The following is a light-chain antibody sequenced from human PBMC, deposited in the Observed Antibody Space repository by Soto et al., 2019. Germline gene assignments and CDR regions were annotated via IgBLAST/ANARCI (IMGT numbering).Light chain of an antibody. J-gene: IGLJ1*01. Sequence: QSVLPQPASVSGSPGQSITISCTGTSSDVGGYNYVSWYQQHPGKAPKLMIYEVSNRPSGVSNRFSGSKSGNTASLTISGLQAEDEADYYCSSYTSSSTPYVFGTGTKVTLL. CDR1: SSDVGGYNY. CDR2: EVS. CDR3: SSYTSSSTPYV. V-gene: IGLV2-14*01.